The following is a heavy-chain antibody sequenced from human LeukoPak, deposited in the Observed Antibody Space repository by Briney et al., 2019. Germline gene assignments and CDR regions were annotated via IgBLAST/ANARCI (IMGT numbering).Heavy chain of an antibody. V-gene: IGHV4-39*01. CDR1: GGSISSSSYY. CDR3: ARPEGVQYQLPLGAFDI. D-gene: IGHD2-2*01. J-gene: IGHJ3*02. CDR2: IYYSGST. Sequence: SETLSLTCTVSGGSISSSSYYWGWIRQPPGKGLEWIGSIYYSGSTYYNPSLKSRVTISVDTSKNQFSLKLSSVTAAVTAVYYCARPEGVQYQLPLGAFDIWGQGTMVTVSS.